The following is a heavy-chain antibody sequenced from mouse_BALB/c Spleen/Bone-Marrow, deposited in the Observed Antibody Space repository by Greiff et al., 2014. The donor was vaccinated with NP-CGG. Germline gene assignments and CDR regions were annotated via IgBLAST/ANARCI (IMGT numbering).Heavy chain of an antibody. CDR1: GFSFSDYY. D-gene: IGHD1-1*01. Sequence: EVQLVASGGGLVQPGGSLKLSCATSGFSFSDYYMYWIRQTPEKRLEWVAYISNGGGSTYYPDTVKGRFTISRDNAKNTLYLQMSRLKSEDTAMYYCARLGDYSYFDYWGQGTTLTVSS. J-gene: IGHJ2*01. CDR3: ARLGDYSYFDY. CDR2: ISNGGGST. V-gene: IGHV5-12*02.